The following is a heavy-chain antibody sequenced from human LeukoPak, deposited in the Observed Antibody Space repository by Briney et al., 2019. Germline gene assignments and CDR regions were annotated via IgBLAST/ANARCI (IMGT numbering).Heavy chain of an antibody. CDR1: GFTFTTYW. V-gene: IGHV3-7*01. CDR2: IKQDGTEK. J-gene: IGHJ4*02. CDR3: VKVAKYYYGSGSYSDFDY. Sequence: PGGSLRLSCAASGFTFTTYWMSWVRQPPGKGLEWVANIKQDGTEKYYVDSVKGRFTISRDNAKNSLYLQMNSLRVEDTAIYYCVKVAKYYYGSGSYSDFDYWGQGTLVTVSS. D-gene: IGHD3-10*01.